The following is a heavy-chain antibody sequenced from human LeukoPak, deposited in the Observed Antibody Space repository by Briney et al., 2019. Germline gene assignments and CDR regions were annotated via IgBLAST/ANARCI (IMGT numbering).Heavy chain of an antibody. Sequence: HSGGPLRLSCAASGFTFNRYWMHWVRQAPGEGPVWVAHILNDGGSTSYADSVKGRFTISRDDAKNTLSLQMNSLRAEDTAVYHCVRHNYGYDYWGQGTPVTVSS. CDR1: GFTFNRYW. V-gene: IGHV3-74*01. CDR2: ILNDGGST. CDR3: VRHNYGYDY. J-gene: IGHJ4*02. D-gene: IGHD5-18*01.